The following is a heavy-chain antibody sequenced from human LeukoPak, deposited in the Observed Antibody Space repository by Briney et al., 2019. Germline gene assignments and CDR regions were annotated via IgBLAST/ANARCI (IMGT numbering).Heavy chain of an antibody. Sequence: PSETLSLTCTVSGGSISSYYWSWIRQPAGKGLEWIGRIYTSGSTNYNPSLKSRVTISVDTSKNQFSLKLTSVTAADTAVYFCAREDELLRVFDIWGQGTMVTVSS. CDR2: IYTSGST. CDR3: AREDELLRVFDI. J-gene: IGHJ3*02. D-gene: IGHD1-26*01. CDR1: GGSISSYY. V-gene: IGHV4-4*07.